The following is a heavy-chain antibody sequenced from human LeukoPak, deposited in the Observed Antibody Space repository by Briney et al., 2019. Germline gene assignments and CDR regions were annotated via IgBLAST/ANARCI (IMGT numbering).Heavy chain of an antibody. CDR3: ARERYYGSGFDP. Sequence: ASVKVSCKASGYTFTSYDINWVRQATGQGLEWMGWMNPNSGNTGYAQKFRGRVTMTRNTSISTAYMELSSLRSEDTAVYYCARERYYGSGFDPWGQGTLVTVSS. J-gene: IGHJ5*02. D-gene: IGHD3-10*01. V-gene: IGHV1-8*01. CDR2: MNPNSGNT. CDR1: GYTFTSYD.